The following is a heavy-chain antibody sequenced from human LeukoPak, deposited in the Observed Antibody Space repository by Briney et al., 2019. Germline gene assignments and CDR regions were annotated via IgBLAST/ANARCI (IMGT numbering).Heavy chain of an antibody. CDR2: IYYTGST. J-gene: IGHJ4*02. Sequence: PSETLSLTCSVSGASISTTNYYWGWIRQPPGKGLELIGSIYYTGSTYNSPSLKGRVTVSVDTSKNHFSLRLNSVTAAETAVYYCARHRGRNGGYSFDDWGQGTLVTVSS. V-gene: IGHV4-39*01. CDR1: GASISTTNYY. CDR3: ARHRGRNGGYSFDD. D-gene: IGHD2-8*01.